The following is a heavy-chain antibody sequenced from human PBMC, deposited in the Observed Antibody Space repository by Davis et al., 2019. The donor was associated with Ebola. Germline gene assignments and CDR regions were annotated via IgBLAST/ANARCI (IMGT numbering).Heavy chain of an antibody. J-gene: IGHJ4*02. Sequence: GRFTISRDNAKNSLYLQMNSLRAEDTAVYYCARDRPNYDFWSGYFDYWGQGTLVTVSS. D-gene: IGHD3-3*01. CDR3: ARDRPNYDFWSGYFDY. V-gene: IGHV3-11*05.